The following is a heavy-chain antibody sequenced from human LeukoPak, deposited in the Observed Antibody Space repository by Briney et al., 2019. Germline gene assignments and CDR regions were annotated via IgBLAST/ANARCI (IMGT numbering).Heavy chain of an antibody. D-gene: IGHD5-18*01. Sequence: AAAVKVSCKASGYTCSGYYMHWVRQAPGQGLEWMGWINHNSGGTKYAQKFQGRVTMTRDTSISTAYMELSRLRSDDTAVYYCATEVTDWGQGTLVTVSS. V-gene: IGHV1-2*02. CDR2: INHNSGGT. J-gene: IGHJ4*02. CDR3: ATEVTD. CDR1: GYTCSGYY.